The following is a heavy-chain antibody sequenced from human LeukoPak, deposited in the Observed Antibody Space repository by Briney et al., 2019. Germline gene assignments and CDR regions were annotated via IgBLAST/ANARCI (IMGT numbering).Heavy chain of an antibody. J-gene: IGHJ6*02. V-gene: IGHV1-69*04. Sequence: ASVKVSCKASGGTCSSYAISWVRQAPGQGLEWMGRIIPIFGIANYAQKFQGRVTITADKSTGTAYTELSSLRSEDTAVYYCASPGRIEHGMDVWGQGTTVTVSS. D-gene: IGHD5-18*01. CDR2: IIPIFGIA. CDR1: GGTCSSYA. CDR3: ASPGRIEHGMDV.